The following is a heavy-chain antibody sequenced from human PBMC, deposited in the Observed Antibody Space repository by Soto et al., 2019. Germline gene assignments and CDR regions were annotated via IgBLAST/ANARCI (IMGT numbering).Heavy chain of an antibody. J-gene: IGHJ5*02. CDR1: GGSISGYF. V-gene: IGHV4-59*01. D-gene: IGHD2-21*01. CDR2: VYDSGST. CDR3: VRTLGGGGGLGWFEP. Sequence: PSETLSLTCAVSGGSISGYFWIWIRQSPGKGLEWIGYVYDSGSTNYNPSLKSRIAMSVDTSKNQFSLRLSSVTAADTAVYYCVRTLGGGGGLGWFEPWGQGTRVTVSS.